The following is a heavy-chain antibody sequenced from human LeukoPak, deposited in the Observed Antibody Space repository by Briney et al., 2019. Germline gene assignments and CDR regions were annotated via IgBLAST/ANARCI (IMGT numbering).Heavy chain of an antibody. CDR1: GYTFTGYY. V-gene: IGHV1-2*02. D-gene: IGHD6-19*01. Sequence: ASVKVSCTASGYTFTGYYMHWVRQAPGQGLEWMGWINPNSGGTNYAQKFQGRVTMTRDTSISTAYMELSRLRSDDTAVYYCARGLAVAGRFDYWGQGTLVTVSS. CDR2: INPNSGGT. J-gene: IGHJ4*02. CDR3: ARGLAVAGRFDY.